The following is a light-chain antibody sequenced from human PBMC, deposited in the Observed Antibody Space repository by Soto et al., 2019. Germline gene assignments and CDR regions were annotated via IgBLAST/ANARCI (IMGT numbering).Light chain of an antibody. CDR3: QQYGRSVT. Sequence: EIVLTQSPGTLSLSPGERATLSCGASQSISSTYLAWYQQKPGQAPRLLIYSASSRATGIPDRFSGSGSGTDFTLTINRLEPEDFAVYYCQQYGRSVTFGGGTKVEIK. V-gene: IGKV3-20*01. CDR2: SAS. CDR1: QSISSTY. J-gene: IGKJ4*01.